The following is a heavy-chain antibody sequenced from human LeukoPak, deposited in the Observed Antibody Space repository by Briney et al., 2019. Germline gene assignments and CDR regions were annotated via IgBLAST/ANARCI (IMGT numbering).Heavy chain of an antibody. CDR3: AKEGYGGSGWYFFDY. D-gene: IGHD6-19*01. Sequence: GGSLRLSCAASGFTVSSNYMSWVRQAPGKGLEWVSAISGSGGSTYYADSVKGRFTISRDNSKNTLYLQMNSLRAEDTAVYYCAKEGYGGSGWYFFDYWGQGTRVTVSS. V-gene: IGHV3-23*01. J-gene: IGHJ4*02. CDR1: GFTVSSNY. CDR2: ISGSGGST.